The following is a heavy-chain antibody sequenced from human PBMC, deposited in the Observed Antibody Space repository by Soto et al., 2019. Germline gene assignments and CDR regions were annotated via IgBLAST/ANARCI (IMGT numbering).Heavy chain of an antibody. Sequence: GGSLRLSCSASGFTFSSSAMHWVRQAPGKGLEYVSAISNNGGSTAYADSVKGRFTISRDDAKNSLYLQMDSLRADDTALYYCARENYYAMDVWGQGTTVTVSS. J-gene: IGHJ6*02. CDR2: ISNNGGST. CDR3: ARENYYAMDV. CDR1: GFTFSSSA. V-gene: IGHV3-64*04.